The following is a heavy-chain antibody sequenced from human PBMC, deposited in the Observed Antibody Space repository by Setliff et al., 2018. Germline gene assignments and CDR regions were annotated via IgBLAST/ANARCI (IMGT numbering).Heavy chain of an antibody. D-gene: IGHD2-2*01. CDR2: INSDGSST. J-gene: IGHJ6*02. CDR1: GFTFSSYW. Sequence: PGGSLRLSCAASGFTFSSYWMHWVRQAPGKGLVWVSRINSDGSSTSYADSVKGRFTISRDNAKYTLYLQMNSLRAEDTAVYYCARGHIVVVPAAMGVGMDVWGQGTTVTVSS. V-gene: IGHV3-74*01. CDR3: ARGHIVVVPAAMGVGMDV.